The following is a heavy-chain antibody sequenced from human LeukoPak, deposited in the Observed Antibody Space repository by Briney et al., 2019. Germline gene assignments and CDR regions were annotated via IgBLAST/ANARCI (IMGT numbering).Heavy chain of an antibody. J-gene: IGHJ4*02. Sequence: ASVKVSCKASGYTFTSYGISWVRQAPGQGLEWMGWISAYNGNTNYAQKLQGRVTMTTDTSTSTAYMELRSLRSDDTAVYYCARDLYDSGPNHFDYWGQGTLVTVSS. V-gene: IGHV1-18*01. CDR1: GYTFTSYG. CDR3: ARDLYDSGPNHFDY. CDR2: ISAYNGNT. D-gene: IGHD3-10*01.